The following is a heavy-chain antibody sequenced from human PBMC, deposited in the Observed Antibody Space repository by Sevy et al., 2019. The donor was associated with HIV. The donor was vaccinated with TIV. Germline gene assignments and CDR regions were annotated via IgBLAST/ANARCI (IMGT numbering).Heavy chain of an antibody. CDR2: INPNSGGT. J-gene: IGHJ4*02. Sequence: ASVKVSCKASGYTFTAYYVHWVRQAPGQGLEWMGRINPNSGGTNYAQKFQGRVTMTRDTSISTAYMELSGLRYDDTAVYHCARAYYYDSSAYYFDHWGQGTLVTVS. CDR3: ARAYYYDSSAYYFDH. D-gene: IGHD3-22*01. CDR1: GYTFTAYY. V-gene: IGHV1-2*06.